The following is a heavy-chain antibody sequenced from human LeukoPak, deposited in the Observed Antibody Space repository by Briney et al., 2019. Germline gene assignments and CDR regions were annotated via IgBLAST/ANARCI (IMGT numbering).Heavy chain of an antibody. D-gene: IGHD3-22*01. CDR3: ARHYYDSSGYYYVGRSNWFDP. J-gene: IGHJ5*02. CDR1: GGSISSSSYY. Sequence: SETLSLTCTVSGGSISSSSYYWGWIRQPPGKWLEWIGSIYYSGSTYYNPSLKSRVTIPVATSKNKFSLKLSSVTAADTAVYYCARHYYDSSGYYYVGRSNWFDPWGQGTLVTVSS. CDR2: IYYSGST. V-gene: IGHV4-39*01.